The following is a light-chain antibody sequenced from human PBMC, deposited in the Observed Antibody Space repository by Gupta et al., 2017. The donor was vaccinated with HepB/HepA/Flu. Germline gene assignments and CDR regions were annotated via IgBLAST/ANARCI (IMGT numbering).Light chain of an antibody. V-gene: IGLV2-14*03. CDR2: DVS. J-gene: IGLJ3*02. CDR3: NSYTSSSTKV. CDR1: SSDIGGYKY. Sequence: QSALTQPASVSGSPGQSITISCTGTSSDIGGYKYVSWYQHHPGKAPKLLIYDVSHRPSGVSNRFSGSKSGNTASLTISGLQAEDEADYYCNSYTSSSTKVFGGGTKLTVL.